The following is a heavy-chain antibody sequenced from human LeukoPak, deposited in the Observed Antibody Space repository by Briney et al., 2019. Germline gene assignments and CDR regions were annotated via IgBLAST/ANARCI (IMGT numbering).Heavy chain of an antibody. CDR3: AKFSSGWTYFDY. J-gene: IGHJ4*02. Sequence: PGGSLRLSCAASGFTFKTYAMSWVRQAPGKGLEWVSIISDSGGSAYYADSVKGRFTVSRDNSKNTLYLQMNSLRAEDTAMYYCAKFSSGWTYFDYWGQGTLVTVSS. CDR2: ISDSGGSA. CDR1: GFTFKTYA. D-gene: IGHD6-19*01. V-gene: IGHV3-23*01.